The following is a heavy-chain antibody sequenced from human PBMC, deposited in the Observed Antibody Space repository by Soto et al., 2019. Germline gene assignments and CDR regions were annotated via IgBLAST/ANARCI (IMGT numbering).Heavy chain of an antibody. CDR2: IIPILGTA. D-gene: IGHD3-10*01. CDR1: GGTFSSYA. CDR3: ARALTSLWFGDRTRDYYYYGMDV. J-gene: IGHJ6*02. Sequence: QVQLVQSGAEVKKPGSSVKVSCKASGGTFSSYAISWVRQAPGQGLEWMGGIIPILGTANYAQKFQGRVTITADESTSTAYMELSSLRSEDTAVYYCARALTSLWFGDRTRDYYYYGMDVWGQGTTVTVSS. V-gene: IGHV1-69*01.